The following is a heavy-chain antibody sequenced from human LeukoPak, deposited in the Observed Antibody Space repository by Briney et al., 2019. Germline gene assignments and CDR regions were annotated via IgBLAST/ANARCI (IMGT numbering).Heavy chain of an antibody. CDR1: GFTFSSYG. Sequence: GGSLRLSCAASGFTFSSYGMHWVRQAPGKGLEWVAVISYDGSNKYYADSVKGRFTISRDNSKNTLYLQMNSLRAEDTAVYYCAKDAVGSYFDYWGQGTLVTVSS. CDR2: ISYDGSNK. CDR3: AKDAVGSYFDY. D-gene: IGHD1-26*01. V-gene: IGHV3-30*18. J-gene: IGHJ4*02.